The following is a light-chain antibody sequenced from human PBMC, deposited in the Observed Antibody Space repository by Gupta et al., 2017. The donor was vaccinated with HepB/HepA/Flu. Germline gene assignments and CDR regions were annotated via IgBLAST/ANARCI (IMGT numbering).Light chain of an antibody. CDR1: QSVLSSSNNKNF. CDR3: HQHDNAPCS. CDR2: WAS. V-gene: IGKV4-1*01. J-gene: IGKJ2*04. Sequence: DIVMTQSPDSLAVSLGERATINCKSSQSVLSSSNNKNFLTWYQQKPGQPPRLLISWASSRESGVPERFSGSGSATDFTLTISSLQAEDVAIYYCHQHDNAPCSFGQGTRVEIK.